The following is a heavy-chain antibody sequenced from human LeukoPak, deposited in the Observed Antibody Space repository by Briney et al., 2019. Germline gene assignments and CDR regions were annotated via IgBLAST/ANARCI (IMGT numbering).Heavy chain of an antibody. Sequence: QPGGSLRLSCAASGFTVSSNYMSWVRQAPGKGLEWVSVIYSGGSTYYADSVKGRFTIGRDQSKNTLYLQMNSLRAEETAVYYCARSGRSAFDIWGQGTMVTVSS. CDR1: GFTVSSNY. CDR2: IYSGGST. CDR3: ARSGRSAFDI. V-gene: IGHV3-66*01. J-gene: IGHJ3*02.